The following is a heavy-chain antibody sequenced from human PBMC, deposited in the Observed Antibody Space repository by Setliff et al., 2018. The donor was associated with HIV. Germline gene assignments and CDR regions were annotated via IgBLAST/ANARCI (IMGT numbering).Heavy chain of an antibody. CDR2: IKQDGSEK. Sequence: GGSLRLSCAASGFTFSSCWVTWVRQGPGKGLEWVANIKQDGSEKYYVDSVTGRITISRDNAKSSLYLQMSSLTADDTAAYYCARARRDASGYWGHFFYYMDVWGKGTTVTV. D-gene: IGHD3-22*01. CDR1: GFTFSSCW. CDR3: ARARRDASGYWGHFFYYMDV. J-gene: IGHJ6*03. V-gene: IGHV3-7*03.